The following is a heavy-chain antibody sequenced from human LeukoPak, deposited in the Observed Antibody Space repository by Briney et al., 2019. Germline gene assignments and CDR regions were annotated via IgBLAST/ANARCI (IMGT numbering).Heavy chain of an antibody. Sequence: PGTSLRLSCTASGFNFGIYGMHWVRQAPGKGLEWVAVISYDGSNKYYADSVKGRFTISRDNSKNTLYLQMNSLRAEDTAVYYCARGGYSSGWYYFDYWGQGTLVTVSS. V-gene: IGHV3-30*19. CDR3: ARGGYSSGWYYFDY. CDR2: ISYDGSNK. CDR1: GFNFGIYG. J-gene: IGHJ4*02. D-gene: IGHD6-19*01.